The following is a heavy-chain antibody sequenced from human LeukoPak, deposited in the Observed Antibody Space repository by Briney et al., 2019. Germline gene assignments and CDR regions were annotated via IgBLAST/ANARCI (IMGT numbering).Heavy chain of an antibody. CDR1: GGSISSYY. CDR3: ARGPSFSGYDPPGDY. J-gene: IGHJ4*02. CDR2: INTSGST. D-gene: IGHD5-12*01. Sequence: SETLSLTCTVSGGSISSYYWSWIRQPAEKGLEWLGRINTSGSTNYIPSLKSRITMSVDASKNQFSLKLTSVTAADTAVYYCARGPSFSGYDPPGDYWGQGTLVTVSS. V-gene: IGHV4-4*07.